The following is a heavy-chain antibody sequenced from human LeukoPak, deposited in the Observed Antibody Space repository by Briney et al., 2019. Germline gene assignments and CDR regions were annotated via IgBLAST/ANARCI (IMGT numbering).Heavy chain of an antibody. Sequence: PLETLSLTCAVYGGSFSGYYWSWIRQPPGKGLEWIGEINHSGSTNYNPSLKSRVTISVDTSKNQFSLKLSSVTAADTAVYYCASHKSRRYFDGNYYHGMDVWGQGTTVTVSS. D-gene: IGHD3-9*01. CDR1: GGSFSGYY. CDR2: INHSGST. V-gene: IGHV4-34*01. CDR3: ASHKSRRYFDGNYYHGMDV. J-gene: IGHJ6*02.